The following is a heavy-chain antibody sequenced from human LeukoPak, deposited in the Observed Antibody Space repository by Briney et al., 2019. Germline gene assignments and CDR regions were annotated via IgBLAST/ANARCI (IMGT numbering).Heavy chain of an antibody. D-gene: IGHD6-13*01. J-gene: IGHJ4*02. CDR2: INPSGGST. V-gene: IGHV1-46*01. CDR1: GYTFTSYY. Sequence: ASVKVSCKASGYTFTSYYMHWVRQAPGQGLEWMGIINPSGGSTSYAQKFQGRVTMTRDTSTSTVYVELSSLRSEDTAVYYCARDLIAAGFDYWGQGTLVTVSS. CDR3: ARDLIAAGFDY.